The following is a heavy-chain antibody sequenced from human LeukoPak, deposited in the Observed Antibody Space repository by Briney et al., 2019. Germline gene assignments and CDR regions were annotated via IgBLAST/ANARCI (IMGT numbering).Heavy chain of an antibody. J-gene: IGHJ4*02. D-gene: IGHD3-10*01. CDR2: ISWNSGGI. CDR3: ARDLEVRGELLYYFDY. Sequence: GGSLRLSCAASGFTFDGYAMHWVRQAPGKGLEWVSGISWNSGGIDYADSVKGRFTISRDNAKDTLYLQMNSLRAEDTAVYYCARDLEVRGELLYYFDYWGQGTLVTVSS. V-gene: IGHV3-9*01. CDR1: GFTFDGYA.